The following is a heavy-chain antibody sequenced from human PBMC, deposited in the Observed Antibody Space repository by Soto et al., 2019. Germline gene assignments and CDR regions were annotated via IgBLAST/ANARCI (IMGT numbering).Heavy chain of an antibody. CDR1: GYTFTSYD. D-gene: IGHD4-17*01. J-gene: IGHJ6*03. CDR3: AILVTVTTYWGYYYYMDV. CDR2: MNPNSGNT. Sequence: ASVKVSCKASGYTFTSYDINWVRQATGQGLEWMGWMNPNSGNTGYAQKFQGRVTMTRNTSINTAYMELSSLRSEDTAVYYCAILVTVTTYWGYYYYMDVWGKGTTVTVSS. V-gene: IGHV1-8*01.